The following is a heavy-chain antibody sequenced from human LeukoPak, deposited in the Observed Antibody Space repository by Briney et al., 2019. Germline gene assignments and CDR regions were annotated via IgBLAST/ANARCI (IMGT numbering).Heavy chain of an antibody. J-gene: IGHJ5*02. D-gene: IGHD3-10*01. V-gene: IGHV4-61*02. CDR2: IYTSGST. CDR3: ARDRGRAGWFDP. Sequence: TLSLTCTVSGGSISSGSYYWSWIRQPAGKGLEWIGRIYTSGSTNYNPSLKSRVTISVDTSKNQFSLKLSSVTAADTAVYYCARDRGRAGWFDPWGQGTLVTVSS. CDR1: GGSISSGSYY.